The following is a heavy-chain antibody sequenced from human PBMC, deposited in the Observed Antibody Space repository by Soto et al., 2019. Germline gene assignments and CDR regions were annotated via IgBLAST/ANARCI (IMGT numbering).Heavy chain of an antibody. CDR3: ARTTAVPNTLRSRYFFDY. Sequence: SETLSLTCSVSGGSVSNKTYYWSWIRQPPGKRLEWIEYVYYSGTTNYNPSLKSRVTISVDLSKNQFSLRLSSVTTADTALYYCARTTAVPNTLRSRYFFDYWGQGTLVTVSS. CDR2: VYYSGTT. J-gene: IGHJ4*02. V-gene: IGHV4-61*01. CDR1: GGSVSNKTYY. D-gene: IGHD4-17*01.